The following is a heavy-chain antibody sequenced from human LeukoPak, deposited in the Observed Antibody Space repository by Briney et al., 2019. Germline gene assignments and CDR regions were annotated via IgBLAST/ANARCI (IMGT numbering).Heavy chain of an antibody. CDR3: ARPRDGYVTFDP. J-gene: IGHJ5*02. CDR2: ISAYNGNT. D-gene: IGHD5-24*01. Sequence: ASVKVSCKASGYTFTSYGISWVRQAPGQGLEWMGWISAYNGNTNYAQKLQGRVTMTTDTSPSTAYMELRSLRSDDTAVYCCARPRDGYVTFDPWGQETLVTVSS. V-gene: IGHV1-18*01. CDR1: GYTFTSYG.